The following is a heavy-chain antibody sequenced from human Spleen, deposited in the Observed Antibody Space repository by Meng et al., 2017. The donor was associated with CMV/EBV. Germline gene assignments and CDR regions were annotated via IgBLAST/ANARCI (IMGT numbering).Heavy chain of an antibody. CDR2: IYYSGST. V-gene: IGHV4-39*07. Sequence: SIRRSSYYWGWVRQPPGKGLEWIGSIYYSGSTYYNPSLKSRVTISVDTSKNQFSLKLSSVTAADTAVYYCAREAGYYDSSRPPFDYWGQGTLVTVSS. CDR3: AREAGYYDSSRPPFDY. J-gene: IGHJ4*02. D-gene: IGHD3-22*01. CDR1: SIRRSSYY.